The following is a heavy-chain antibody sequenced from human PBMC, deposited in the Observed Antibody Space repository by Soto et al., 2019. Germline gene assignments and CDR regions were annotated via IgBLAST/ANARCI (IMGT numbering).Heavy chain of an antibody. Sequence: SETLALTCTISGGSVSVYYCGWIRQSTGQGPEWIGYIYASGSPYYNPSLRSRVTISADTSKNQISLKLTSPTAADTAVYYCARGVGSSPPQYWGRGTLVTVSS. CDR1: GGSVSVYY. V-gene: IGHV4-59*02. J-gene: IGHJ4*02. CDR2: IYASGSP. CDR3: ARGVGSSPPQY. D-gene: IGHD1-26*01.